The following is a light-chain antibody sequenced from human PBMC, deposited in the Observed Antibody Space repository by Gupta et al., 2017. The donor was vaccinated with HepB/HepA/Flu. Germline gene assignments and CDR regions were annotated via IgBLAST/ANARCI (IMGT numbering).Light chain of an antibody. V-gene: IGKV2-30*01. J-gene: IGKJ1*01. CDR3: MQGEHWPWT. CDR2: KIS. CDR1: QSLLYSDGSTY. Sequence: DVLMLQSPLPLPVTLGQPASSLCRSNQSLLYSDGSTYLNWFQQRPGQSPRRLIYKISKRDSGVPDRFSGSGSGTDFTLKISRVEADDVGVYYCMQGEHWPWTFGQGTKVDIK.